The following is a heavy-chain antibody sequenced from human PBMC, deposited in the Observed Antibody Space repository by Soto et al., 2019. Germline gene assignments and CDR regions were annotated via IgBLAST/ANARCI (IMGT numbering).Heavy chain of an antibody. CDR2: LYYTGST. D-gene: IGHD3-3*02. V-gene: IGHV4-59*11. Sequence: ASEELSHTCSVSAGSPRPQYWSGFRHSPGKRLEWIGYLYYTGSTNYNPALKSRVTISLDTSKNQFSLQVRSVTAADTAVYYCARGGGHHFRRTKAFPFDTLCQGT. CDR3: ARGGGHHFRRTKAFPFDT. J-gene: IGHJ5*01. CDR1: AGSPRPQY.